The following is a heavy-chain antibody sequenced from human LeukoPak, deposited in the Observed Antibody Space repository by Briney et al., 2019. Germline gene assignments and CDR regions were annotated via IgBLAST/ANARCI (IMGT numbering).Heavy chain of an antibody. CDR2: ISYDGSNK. CDR1: GFTFSSYA. Sequence: GGSLRLSCAASGFTFSSYAMHWVRQAPGKGLEWVAVISYDGSNKYYADSVKGRFTISRDNSKNTLYLQMNSLRAEDTAVYYCARGGFHSSSWYWDAFDIWGQGTMVTVSS. D-gene: IGHD6-13*01. V-gene: IGHV3-30-3*01. CDR3: ARGGFHSSSWYWDAFDI. J-gene: IGHJ3*02.